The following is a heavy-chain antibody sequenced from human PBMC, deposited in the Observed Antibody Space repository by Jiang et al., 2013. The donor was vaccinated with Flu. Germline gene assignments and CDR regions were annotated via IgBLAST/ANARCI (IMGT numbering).Heavy chain of an antibody. D-gene: IGHD6-19*01. CDR3: ARQVKQWLPWDY. V-gene: IGHV4-39*01. J-gene: IGHJ4*02. CDR2: IYYSGST. CDR1: GGSISSSSYY. Sequence: TCTVSGGSISSSSYYWGWIRQPPGKGLEWIGSIYYSGSTYYNPSLKSRVTISVDTSKNQFSLKLSSVTAADTAVYYCARQVKQWLPWDYWGQGTLVTVSS.